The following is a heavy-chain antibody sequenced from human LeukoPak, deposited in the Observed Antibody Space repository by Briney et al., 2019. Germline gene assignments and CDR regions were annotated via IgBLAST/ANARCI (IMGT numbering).Heavy chain of an antibody. V-gene: IGHV6-1*01. J-gene: IGHJ3*02. D-gene: IGHD3-10*01. CDR2: TYYRSKWYN. CDR3: ARDLLDVTMVRGVIILDAFDI. Sequence: SQTLSLTCAISGDSVSSNSAAWNWIRQSPSRGLEWLGRTYYRSKWYNDYAVSVKSRITINPDTSKNQFPLQLNSVTPEDTAVYYCARDLLDVTMVRGVIILDAFDIWGQGTMVTVSS. CDR1: GDSVSSNSAA.